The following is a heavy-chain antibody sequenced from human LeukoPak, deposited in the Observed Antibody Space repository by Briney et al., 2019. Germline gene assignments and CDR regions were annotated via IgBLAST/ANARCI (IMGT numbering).Heavy chain of an antibody. CDR3: ARDFGGSRDY. Sequence: GGSLRLSCAASGFIFSSYWMHWVRQAPGKGLVWVSRINSDGSTINYADSVKGRFTISRDNAKNTLYLQMNSLRAEDTAVYYCARDFGGSRDYWGQGTLVTVSS. J-gene: IGHJ4*02. V-gene: IGHV3-74*01. D-gene: IGHD3-10*01. CDR2: INSDGSTI. CDR1: GFIFSSYW.